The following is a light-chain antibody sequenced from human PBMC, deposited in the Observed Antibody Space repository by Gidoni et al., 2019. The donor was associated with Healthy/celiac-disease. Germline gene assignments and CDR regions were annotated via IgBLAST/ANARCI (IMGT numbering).Light chain of an antibody. J-gene: IGKJ4*01. V-gene: IGKV3-15*01. Sequence: EIVMTQSPATLSVSPGERATLSCRASQSVSSNLAWYQQKPGQAPRLLIYGASTRATGIPARFSGSGSGTEFTLTISSLQSEDFAVYYWQQYNNLLTFXGXTKVEIK. CDR3: QQYNNLLT. CDR1: QSVSSN. CDR2: GAS.